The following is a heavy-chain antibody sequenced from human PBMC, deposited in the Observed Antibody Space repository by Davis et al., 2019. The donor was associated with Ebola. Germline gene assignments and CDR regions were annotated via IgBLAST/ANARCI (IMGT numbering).Heavy chain of an antibody. CDR1: GYTFTSYY. V-gene: IGHV1-46*01. CDR3: ATSWIPLRSYYYYYGMDV. CDR2: INPSGGST. J-gene: IGHJ6*02. D-gene: IGHD5-18*01. Sequence: ASVKVSCKASGYTFTSYYMHWVRQAPGQGLEWMGIINPSGGSTSYAQKFQGRVTMTRDTSTSTVYMELSSLRSEDTAVYYCATSWIPLRSYYYYYGMDVWGQGTTVTVSS.